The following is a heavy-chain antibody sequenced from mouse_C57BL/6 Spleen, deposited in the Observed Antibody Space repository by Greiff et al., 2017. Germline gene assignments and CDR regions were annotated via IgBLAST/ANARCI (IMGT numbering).Heavy chain of an antibody. Sequence: EVKLQQSGPELVKPGASVKIPCKASGYTFTDYNMDWVKQSHGKSLEWIGDINPNNGGTIYNQKFKGKATLTVDKSSSTAYMELRSLTSEDTAVYYCARRAYGSSYGYFDVWGTGTTVTVSS. CDR3: ARRAYGSSYGYFDV. CDR2: INPNNGGT. V-gene: IGHV1-18*01. D-gene: IGHD1-1*01. CDR1: GYTFTDYN. J-gene: IGHJ1*03.